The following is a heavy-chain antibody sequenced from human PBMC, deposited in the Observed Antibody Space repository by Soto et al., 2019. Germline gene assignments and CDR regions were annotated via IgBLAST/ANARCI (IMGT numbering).Heavy chain of an antibody. D-gene: IGHD3-22*01. Sequence: GGSLRLSCAASGFTFSSYAMSWVRQAPGKGLEWVSAISGSGGSTYYADSVKGRFTISRDNSKNTLYLQMNSLRAEDTAVYYCAKDRYYDSSGYPTYGMDVWGQGTTVTVSS. CDR1: GFTFSSYA. CDR3: AKDRYYDSSGYPTYGMDV. V-gene: IGHV3-23*01. CDR2: ISGSGGST. J-gene: IGHJ6*02.